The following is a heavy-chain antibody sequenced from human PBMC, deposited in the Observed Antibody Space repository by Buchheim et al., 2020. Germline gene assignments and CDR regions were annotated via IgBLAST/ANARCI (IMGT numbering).Heavy chain of an antibody. CDR2: ISGSGATT. Sequence: EVQLVDSGGGLVQPGESLRLSCAASGFSFSGYAMSWVRQAPGKGLEWVSSISGSGATTFNADSVKGRLTISRANSKNMLYLQMNSLRAEDTAVYFCAKGSRGYTNYYFDYWGQGTL. D-gene: IGHD4-11*01. CDR3: AKGSRGYTNYYFDY. CDR1: GFSFSGYA. V-gene: IGHV3-23*04. J-gene: IGHJ4*02.